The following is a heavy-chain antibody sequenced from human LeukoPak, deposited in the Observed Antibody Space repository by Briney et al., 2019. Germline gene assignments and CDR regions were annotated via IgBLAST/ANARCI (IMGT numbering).Heavy chain of an antibody. V-gene: IGHV3-7*01. CDR3: ARSGRGVDSFYFYMDV. Sequence: GGSLRLSCAASGLTFSQYWMSWVRQAPGKGLEGVANIKHEGSEKRDGSEKSYVHSVKGRFTISRDNAKNSLYLQMNSLRAEDTAVYYCARSGRGVDSFYFYMDVWGKGTTVTVSS. CDR2: IKHEGSEKRDGSEK. D-gene: IGHD3-10*01. CDR1: GLTFSQYW. J-gene: IGHJ6*03.